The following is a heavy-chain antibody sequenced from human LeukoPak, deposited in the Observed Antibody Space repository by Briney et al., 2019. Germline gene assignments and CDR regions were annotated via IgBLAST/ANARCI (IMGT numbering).Heavy chain of an antibody. CDR3: ARDPSAAAGYFDN. D-gene: IGHD6-13*01. CDR2: INSDGSST. CDR1: GFTFSTYW. V-gene: IGHV3-74*01. Sequence: GGSLRFSCAASGFTFSTYWMHWVRQAPGKGLVWVSRINSDGSSTSYADSVKGRFTISRDNAKNTLYLQMNSLRAEDTAVYYCARDPSAAAGYFDNWGQGTLVTLSS. J-gene: IGHJ4*02.